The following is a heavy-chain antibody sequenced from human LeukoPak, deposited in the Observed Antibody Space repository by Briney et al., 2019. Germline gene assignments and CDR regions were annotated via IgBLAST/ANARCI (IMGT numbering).Heavy chain of an antibody. CDR3: ARDLGTRKSIAFAD. J-gene: IGHJ4*02. D-gene: IGHD6-6*01. CDR1: GFSFSSYR. Sequence: PGGSLRLSCAASGFSFSSYRMNWVRQAPGKGLEWDASISSNNGYIYYADSVKGRFTISRDNGENSLHLQMNSLRAEDAAVYYCARDLGTRKSIAFADWGQGTLVTVSS. CDR2: ISSNNGYI. V-gene: IGHV3-21*01.